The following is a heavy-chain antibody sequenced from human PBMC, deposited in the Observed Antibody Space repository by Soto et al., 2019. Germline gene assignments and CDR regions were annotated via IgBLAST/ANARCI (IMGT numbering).Heavy chain of an antibody. J-gene: IGHJ4*02. D-gene: IGHD3-22*01. Sequence: ASVTVACKAAGYSLSVYGSNWVRQAPGQGLEWMGWINPSDGNRNFAQKFEDRVTMTTATSTNTVFLELRSLKSDDTAIYYCARDRLRGYDSSGFYSWGQGTMVTVSS. CDR2: INPSDGNR. CDR3: ARDRLRGYDSSGFYS. V-gene: IGHV1-18*01. CDR1: GYSLSVYG.